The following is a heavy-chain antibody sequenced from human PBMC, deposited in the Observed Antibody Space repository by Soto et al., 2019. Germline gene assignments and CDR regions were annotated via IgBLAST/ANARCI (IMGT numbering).Heavy chain of an antibody. V-gene: IGHV4-30-2*01. D-gene: IGHD2-2*01. J-gene: IGHJ6*02. CDR2: IYHTGNT. Sequence: QLQLQESGSGLVKPSQTLSLTCTVSGGSINSGGYSWIWIRQPPGKGLEWIGYIYHTGNTFYNPSLPRRVTISVDPSKNQFSLSLGSVTAADTAMYYCARVERTLSTPFAYGMDVWGQGTTVTVSS. CDR3: ARVERTLSTPFAYGMDV. CDR1: GGSINSGGYS.